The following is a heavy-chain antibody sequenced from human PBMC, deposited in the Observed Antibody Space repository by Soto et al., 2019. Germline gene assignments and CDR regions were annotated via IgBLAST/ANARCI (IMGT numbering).Heavy chain of an antibody. Sequence: QVQLVESGGGVVQPGTSLRLSCAASGFTLSSYSIHWVRQAPGKGLDWVAVISYDGNTQFYGDSVKGRFIVSRDNSRNTLSLPLNNLQAEDTAVYYCAKVSRPSRISTPDFDYWGQGTLVTVSS. J-gene: IGHJ4*02. CDR2: ISYDGNTQ. V-gene: IGHV3-30-3*01. CDR3: AKVSRPSRISTPDFDY. CDR1: GFTLSSYS.